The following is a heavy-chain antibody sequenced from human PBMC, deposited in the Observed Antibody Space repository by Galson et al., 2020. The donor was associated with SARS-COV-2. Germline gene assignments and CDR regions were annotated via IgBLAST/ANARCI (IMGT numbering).Heavy chain of an antibody. CDR1: GFTFSSYG. CDR2: IWYDGSNK. J-gene: IGHJ4*02. V-gene: IGHV3-33*06. Sequence: TGGSLRLSCAASGFTFSSYGMHWVRQAPGKGLEWVAVIWYDGSNKYYADSVKGRFTISRDNSKNTLYLQMNSLRAEATAVYYCAKGRSRGLDEPLCDYWGKGTLVTVSS. CDR3: AKGRSRGLDEPLCDY.